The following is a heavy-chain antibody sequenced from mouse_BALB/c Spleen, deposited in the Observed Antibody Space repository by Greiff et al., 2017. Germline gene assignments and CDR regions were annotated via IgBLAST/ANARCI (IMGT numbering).Heavy chain of an antibody. CDR1: GFTFSSYA. J-gene: IGHJ2*01. CDR2: ISSGGSYT. CDR3: ARHYGIGDFDY. V-gene: IGHV5-9-3*01. Sequence: EVKLVESGGGLVKPGGSLKLSCAASGFTFSSYAMSWVRQTPEKRLEWVATISSGGSYTYYPDSVKGRFTISRDNAKNTLYLQMSSLRSEDTAMYYCARHYGIGDFDYWGQGTTLTVSS. D-gene: IGHD2-1*01.